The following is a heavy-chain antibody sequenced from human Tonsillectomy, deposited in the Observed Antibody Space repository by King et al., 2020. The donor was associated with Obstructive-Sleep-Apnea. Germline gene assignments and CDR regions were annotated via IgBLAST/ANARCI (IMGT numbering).Heavy chain of an antibody. V-gene: IGHV2-5*01. CDR1: GFSLSTSGVG. J-gene: IGHJ4*02. Sequence: TLKESGPTLVKPTQTLTLTCTFSGFSLSTSGVGVGWIRQPPEKPLECLALIFCIVVNGSTPSLKSRLTITKDTSKNQVVLIMTNMDPVDTATYYCAHYPMVRGVIYNYWGQGTLVTVSS. CDR2: IFCIVVN. D-gene: IGHD3-10*01. CDR3: AHYPMVRGVIYNY.